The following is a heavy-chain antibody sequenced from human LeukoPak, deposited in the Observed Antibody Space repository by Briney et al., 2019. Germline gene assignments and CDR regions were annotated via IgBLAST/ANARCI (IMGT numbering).Heavy chain of an antibody. CDR1: GFTFSSYE. CDR2: ISSSGSTI. J-gene: IGHJ3*02. Sequence: GGSLRLSCAASGFTFSSYEMNWVRQAPGKGLEWVSYISSSGSTIYYADSVKGRFTISRDNAKNSLYLQMNSLRAEDTAVYYCAGYSGSCGTDAFDIWGRGTMVTVSS. D-gene: IGHD1-26*01. CDR3: AGYSGSCGTDAFDI. V-gene: IGHV3-48*03.